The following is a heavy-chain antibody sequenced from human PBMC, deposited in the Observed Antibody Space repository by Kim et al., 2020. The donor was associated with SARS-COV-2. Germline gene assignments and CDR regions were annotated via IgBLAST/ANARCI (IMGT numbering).Heavy chain of an antibody. CDR3: AKAQWGGRGAFDI. V-gene: IGHV3-33*06. CDR1: GFTFSSYA. D-gene: IGHD2-21*01. CDR2: IWYDGSNK. J-gene: IGHJ3*02. Sequence: GGSLRLSCAASGFTFSSYAMHWVRQAPGKGLEWVAVIWYDGSNKYYADSVKGRFTISRDNSKNTLYLQMNSLRAEDTAVYYCAKAQWGGRGAFDIWGQGTMVTVSS.